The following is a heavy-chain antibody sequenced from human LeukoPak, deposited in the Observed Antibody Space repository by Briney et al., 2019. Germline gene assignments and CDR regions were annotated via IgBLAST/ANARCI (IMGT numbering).Heavy chain of an antibody. D-gene: IGHD3-22*01. J-gene: IGHJ4*02. CDR2: ISSSSSYI. V-gene: IGHV3-21*01. Sequence: KTGGSLRLSCVASGFTFSRSWMDWVRQAPGKGLEWVSSISSSSSYIYYADSVKGRFTISRDNAKNSLYLQMNSLRAEDTAVYYCARGDSSGSDYWGQGTLVTVSS. CDR1: GFTFSRSW. CDR3: ARGDSSGSDY.